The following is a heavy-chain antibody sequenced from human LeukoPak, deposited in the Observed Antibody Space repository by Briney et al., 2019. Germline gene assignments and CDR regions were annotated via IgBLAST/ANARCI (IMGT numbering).Heavy chain of an antibody. V-gene: IGHV3-33*01. J-gene: IGHJ4*02. D-gene: IGHD3-3*01. Sequence: GGSLRLSCAASGFTFSSYGMPWVRQAPGKGLEWVAVIWYDGSNKYYADSVKGRFTISRDNSKNTLDLRMNSLRAEDTAVYYCARDRSYDFWSGYSTPDYWGQGTLVTVSS. CDR1: GFTFSSYG. CDR3: ARDRSYDFWSGYSTPDY. CDR2: IWYDGSNK.